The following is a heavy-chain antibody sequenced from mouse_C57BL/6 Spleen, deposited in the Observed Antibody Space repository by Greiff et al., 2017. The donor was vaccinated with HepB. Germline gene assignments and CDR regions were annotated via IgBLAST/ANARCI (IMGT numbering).Heavy chain of an antibody. CDR1: GFSLTSYG. CDR3: AIYYYGSRRYFDV. D-gene: IGHD1-1*01. CDR2: IWSGGST. J-gene: IGHJ1*03. Sequence: VKLVESGPGLVQPSQSLSITCTVSGFSLTSYGVHWVRQSPGKGLEWLGVIWSGGSTDYNAAFISRLSISKDNSKSQVFFKMNSLQADDTAIYYCAIYYYGSRRYFDVWGTGTTVTVSS. V-gene: IGHV2-2*01.